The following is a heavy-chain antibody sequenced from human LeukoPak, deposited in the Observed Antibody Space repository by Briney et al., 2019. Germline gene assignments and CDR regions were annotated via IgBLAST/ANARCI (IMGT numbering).Heavy chain of an antibody. CDR2: ISGDGVSP. CDR1: GFTFNNYA. V-gene: IGHV3-23*01. D-gene: IGHD6-19*01. CDR3: AKDSSGPAY. Sequence: GGSLRLSCAASGFTFNNYALTWVRQTPGKGLECVSAISGDGVSPYYADSVRGRFTISRDNSKNTLYLQMNSLRAEDTAVYYCAKDSSGPAYWGQGTLVTVSS. J-gene: IGHJ4*02.